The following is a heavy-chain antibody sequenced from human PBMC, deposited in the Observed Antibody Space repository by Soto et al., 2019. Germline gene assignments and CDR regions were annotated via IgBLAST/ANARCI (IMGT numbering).Heavy chain of an antibody. Sequence: EVQLVESGGDLILPGGSLRLSCAASGFSASATYMSWVRQAPGKGLEWVSVIYSGGSASYADSVKGRFTISRDNSKNTVYLQMNNMRADDTGVYYCARGEEWGWRHYFDLWGQGIPVTVSS. D-gene: IGHD3-3*01. V-gene: IGHV3-53*01. J-gene: IGHJ4*02. CDR1: GFSASATY. CDR2: IYSGGSA. CDR3: ARGEEWGWRHYFDL.